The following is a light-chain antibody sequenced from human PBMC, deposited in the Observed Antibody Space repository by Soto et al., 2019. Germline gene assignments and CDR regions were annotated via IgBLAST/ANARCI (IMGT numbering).Light chain of an antibody. CDR2: DAS. Sequence: EIVMTQSPATLSVSPGERATLSCRASQSVSSNLAWYQQKPGQAPRLLIYDASTRATGITARFSGSGSGTEFTLTISSLQSEDFAVYYCQQYNNWPPVTFGPGTKVDIK. CDR1: QSVSSN. CDR3: QQYNNWPPVT. J-gene: IGKJ3*01. V-gene: IGKV3-15*01.